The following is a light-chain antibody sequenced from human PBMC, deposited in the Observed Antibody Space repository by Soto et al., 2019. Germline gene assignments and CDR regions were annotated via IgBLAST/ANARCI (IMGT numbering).Light chain of an antibody. V-gene: IGKV1-5*01. CDR1: QSISSW. CDR2: DAS. Sequence: DIQMTQSPSTLSASVGDRVTITCRASQSISSWLAWYQQKPGKAPKLLIYDASSLESGVPSRFSGSGSGTDFTLTIRRLEPDDFAVYYCQQYGSSPRTFGQGTKVDIK. J-gene: IGKJ1*01. CDR3: QQYGSSPRT.